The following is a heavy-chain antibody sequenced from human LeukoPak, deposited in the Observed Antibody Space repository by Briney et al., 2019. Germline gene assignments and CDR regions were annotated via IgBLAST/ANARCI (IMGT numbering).Heavy chain of an antibody. Sequence: GGSLRLSCAASGFTFSSYGMHWVRQAPGKGLEWVAFIRYDGSNKYYADSVKGRFTISRDNSKNTLYLQMNSLRAEDTAVYYCAKVGSYYDSSGYKNWFDPWGQGTLVTVSS. D-gene: IGHD3-22*01. J-gene: IGHJ5*02. CDR3: AKVGSYYDSSGYKNWFDP. V-gene: IGHV3-30*02. CDR2: IRYDGSNK. CDR1: GFTFSSYG.